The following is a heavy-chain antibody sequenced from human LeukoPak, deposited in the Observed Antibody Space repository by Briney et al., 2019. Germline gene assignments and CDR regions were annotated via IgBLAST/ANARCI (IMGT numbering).Heavy chain of an antibody. J-gene: IGHJ4*02. CDR3: AKRGGESSGWGPFDY. Sequence: GGSLRLSCAASGFTFTTYAMCWVRQAPGKGLEWVSCIGNSGGDTVYADSVRGRFTVSRDTSRYTLFLEMNSLRAEDTAIYYCAKRGGESSGWGPFDYWGQGTLVTVSS. CDR2: IGNSGGDT. V-gene: IGHV3-23*01. D-gene: IGHD6-19*01. CDR1: GFTFTTYA.